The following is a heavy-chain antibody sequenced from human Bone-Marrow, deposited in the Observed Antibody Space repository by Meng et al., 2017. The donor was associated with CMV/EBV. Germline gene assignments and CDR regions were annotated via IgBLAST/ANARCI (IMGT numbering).Heavy chain of an antibody. CDR1: GFTFDDYG. D-gene: IGHD1-14*01. J-gene: IGHJ4*02. V-gene: IGHV3-20*04. CDR3: ATRTLGTAFDY. Sequence: GESLKISCAASGFTFDDYGMSWVRQAPGKGLEWVSGINWNGGSTGYADSVKGRFTISRDNAKNSLYLQMNSLRAEDTALYYCATRTLGTAFDYWGQGTLVTASS. CDR2: INWNGGST.